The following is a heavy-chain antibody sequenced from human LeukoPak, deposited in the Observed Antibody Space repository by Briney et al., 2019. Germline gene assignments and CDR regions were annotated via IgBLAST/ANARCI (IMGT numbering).Heavy chain of an antibody. J-gene: IGHJ3*02. CDR1: GGSISSGDYY. Sequence: PSQTLSPTCTVSGGSISSGDYYWSWIRQPPGKGLEWIGYIYYSGSTYYNPSLKSRVTISVDTSKNQFSLKLSSVPAADTAVYYCARDLSCSSTSCYAFDIWGQGTMVTVSS. CDR3: ARDLSCSSTSCYAFDI. V-gene: IGHV4-30-4*08. CDR2: IYYSGST. D-gene: IGHD2-2*01.